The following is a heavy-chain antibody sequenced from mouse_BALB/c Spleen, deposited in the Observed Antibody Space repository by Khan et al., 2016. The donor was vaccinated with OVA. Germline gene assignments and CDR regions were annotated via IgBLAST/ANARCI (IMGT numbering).Heavy chain of an antibody. Sequence: QMQLEESGPDLVAPSQSLSITCTVSGFSLTNYAIHWVRQPPGKGLEWLVVIWSDGRTTYNSALKSRLSICKDNSKSQVFLKINSLQTDDTAMYYCARHQVPLTMDTWGQGISVTVSS. J-gene: IGHJ4*01. CDR1: GFSLTNYA. V-gene: IGHV2-6-2*01. CDR3: ARHQVPLTMDT. CDR2: IWSDGRT.